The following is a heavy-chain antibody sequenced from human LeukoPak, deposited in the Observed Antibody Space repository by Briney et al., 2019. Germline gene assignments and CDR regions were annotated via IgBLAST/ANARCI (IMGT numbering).Heavy chain of an antibody. J-gene: IGHJ4*02. Sequence: SVKVSCKASGYTFTSYYMHWVRQAPGQGLEWMGGIIPIFGTANYAQKFQGRVTITADESTSTAYMELSSLRSEDTAVYYCARYLWSGYPPPPFDYWGQGTLVTVSS. CDR1: GYTFTSYY. D-gene: IGHD3-3*01. CDR3: ARYLWSGYPPPPFDY. CDR2: IIPIFGTA. V-gene: IGHV1-69*13.